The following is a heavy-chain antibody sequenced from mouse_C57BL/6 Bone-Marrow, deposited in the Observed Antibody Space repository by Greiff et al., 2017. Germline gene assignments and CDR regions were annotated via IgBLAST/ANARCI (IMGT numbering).Heavy chain of an antibody. CDR3: TPYDYDGFAY. CDR2: IDPENGDT. V-gene: IGHV14-4*01. Sequence: VQLQQSGAELVRPGASVKLSCTASGFNIKDDYMHWVKQRPEQGLEWIGWIDPENGDTEYASKFQGKATITADTSSNTAYLQLSSLTSEDTAVYYCTPYDYDGFAYWGQGTLVTVSA. J-gene: IGHJ3*01. D-gene: IGHD2-4*01. CDR1: GFNIKDDY.